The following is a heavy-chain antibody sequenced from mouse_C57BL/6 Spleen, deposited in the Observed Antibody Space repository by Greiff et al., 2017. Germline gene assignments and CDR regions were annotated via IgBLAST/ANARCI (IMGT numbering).Heavy chain of an antibody. CDR3: ARRDYDGGFDV. J-gene: IGHJ1*03. CDR2: ISDGGSYT. CDR1: GFTFSSYA. V-gene: IGHV5-4*03. Sequence: EVKLMESGGGLVKPGGSLKLSCAASGFTFSSYAMSWVRQTPEKRLEWVATISDGGSYTYYPDNVKGRFTISRDNATNNLYLQMSHLKSEDTAMYYCARRDYDGGFDVWGTGTTVTVSS. D-gene: IGHD2-3*01.